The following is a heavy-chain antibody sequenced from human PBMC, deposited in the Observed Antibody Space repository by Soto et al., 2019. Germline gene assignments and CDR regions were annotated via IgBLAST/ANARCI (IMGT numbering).Heavy chain of an antibody. V-gene: IGHV3-33*08. CDR3: ARDDIHRSKSCLDY. CDR2: IRYDGTDK. Sequence: PGGSLRLSCAASGFTFSDYWMNWVRQAPGKGLEWVAGIRYDGTDKNYADSVKGRFTISRDNSKNTLYLQMNSLRAEDTALYYCARDDIHRSKSCLDYWGQGTLVTVSS. D-gene: IGHD2-15*01. J-gene: IGHJ4*02. CDR1: GFTFSDYW.